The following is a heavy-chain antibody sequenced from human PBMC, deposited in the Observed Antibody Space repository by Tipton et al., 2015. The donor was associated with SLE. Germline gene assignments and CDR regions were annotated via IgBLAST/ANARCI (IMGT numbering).Heavy chain of an antibody. CDR1: GGSISSSSFY. J-gene: IGHJ5*02. D-gene: IGHD3-22*01. CDR2: IYYSGCT. CDR3: ARDRDDSSGSLFDP. Sequence: TLSLTCTVSGGSISSSSFYWGWIRQPPGKGLAWIGSIYYSGCTNYNPPPKSRVTISVDTSKNQFSLKLSSVTAADTAVYYCARDRDDSSGSLFDPWGQGTLVTVSS. V-gene: IGHV4-39*07.